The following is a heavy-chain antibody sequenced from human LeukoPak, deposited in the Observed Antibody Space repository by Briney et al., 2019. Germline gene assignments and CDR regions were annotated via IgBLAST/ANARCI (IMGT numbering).Heavy chain of an antibody. V-gene: IGHV4-39*02. D-gene: IGHD2-2*01. Sequence: SSETLSLTCSVSGGSISSSSSYWGWIRQPPGKGLEWIGTIYYSGSANYNPSLKSRVTISVDTSKNHFSLKLSSVTAADTAVYYCARTTCSSTSCYGDYWGQGTLVTVSS. CDR2: IYYSGSA. J-gene: IGHJ4*02. CDR1: GGSISSSSSY. CDR3: ARTTCSSTSCYGDY.